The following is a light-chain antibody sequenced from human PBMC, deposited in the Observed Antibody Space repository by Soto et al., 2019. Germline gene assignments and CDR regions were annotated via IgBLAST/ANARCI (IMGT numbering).Light chain of an antibody. CDR1: QSISSY. CDR2: AAS. J-gene: IGKJ1*01. Sequence: DIHMTQSPSSMSASVGDRVTITCRASQSISSYLNWYQQKPGKAPKLLIYAASSLQSGVPSRFSGSGSGTDFTLTISSLQPEDFATYYCPQSYSTPPTFGQGTKVDIK. CDR3: PQSYSTPPT. V-gene: IGKV1-39*01.